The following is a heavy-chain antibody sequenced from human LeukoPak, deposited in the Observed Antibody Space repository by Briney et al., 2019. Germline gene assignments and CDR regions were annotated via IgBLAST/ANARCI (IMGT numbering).Heavy chain of an antibody. V-gene: IGHV3-73*01. D-gene: IGHD2-15*01. Sequence: GGSLRLSCAASGFTFSDHYMDWVRQASGKGLEWVGRIRNKAQSYATEYAASVKGRFTISRDDSKSTAYLQMNSLKTEDTAVYYCTRPRFCSGGSCYSDYYYYALDVWGQGTTVTVSS. J-gene: IGHJ6*02. CDR3: TRPRFCSGGSCYSDYYYYALDV. CDR2: IRNKAQSYAT. CDR1: GFTFSDHY.